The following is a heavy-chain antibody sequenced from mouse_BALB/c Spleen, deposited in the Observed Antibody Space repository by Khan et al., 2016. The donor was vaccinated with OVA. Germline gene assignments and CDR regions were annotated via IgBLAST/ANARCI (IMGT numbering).Heavy chain of an antibody. V-gene: IGHV5-4*02. CDR1: GFTFSDYY. CDR2: ISVGFSYI. CDR3: IRGYYGASFAY. Sequence: EVELVESGGGLVKPGGSLKLSCAASGFTFSDYYMYWVLQTPDERLEWVATISVGFSYIYYPDNVKGRLTISRDTAKNNLYLQMSSLKSVDSAMYYCIRGYYGASFAYWGHGTRVTVSA. D-gene: IGHD2-13*01. J-gene: IGHJ3*01.